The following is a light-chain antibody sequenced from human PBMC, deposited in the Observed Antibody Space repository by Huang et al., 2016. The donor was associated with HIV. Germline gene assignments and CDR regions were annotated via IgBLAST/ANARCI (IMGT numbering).Light chain of an antibody. CDR2: GAA. CDR1: QSVATN. J-gene: IGKJ2*01. V-gene: IGKV3-15*01. Sequence: EIIMTQSPATLSLSPGEGASLSCRANQSVATNLAWYLHRPGQSPRILTLGAAPRASGLPGRFSGSGSGTQFTLTVSGLQSEDFAVYYCQQYHNWPYTFGQGTKLEI. CDR3: QQYHNWPYT.